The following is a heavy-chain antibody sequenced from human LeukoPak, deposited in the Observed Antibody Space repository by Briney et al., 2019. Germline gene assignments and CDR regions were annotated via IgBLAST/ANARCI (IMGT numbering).Heavy chain of an antibody. CDR3: ARTLYSTSSLFDY. CDR1: GGSIGSYY. V-gene: IGHV4-59*08. Sequence: SETLSLTCTVSGGSIGSYYWNWIRQPPGKGLEWLGYIYYSGITNYNPSLKSRVTISLDTSKNQFSLKLSSVTAADTAVYYCARTLYSTSSLFDYWGQGTLVTVSS. D-gene: IGHD6-6*01. CDR2: IYYSGIT. J-gene: IGHJ4*02.